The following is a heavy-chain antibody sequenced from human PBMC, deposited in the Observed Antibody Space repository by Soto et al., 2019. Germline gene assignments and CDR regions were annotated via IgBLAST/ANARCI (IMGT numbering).Heavy chain of an antibody. J-gene: IGHJ4*02. CDR2: ISDNGDST. V-gene: IGHV3-23*01. Sequence: GGSLRLSCAASGFTFRTYGMTWVRQAPGKGLEWVSSISDNGDSTYYADSVKGRFTISRDNSKSTVYLQMNSLRAEDTAVYYCAKRVEYSSSSHYLDYWGQGTLVTVSS. CDR3: AKRVEYSSSSHYLDY. D-gene: IGHD6-6*01. CDR1: GFTFRTYG.